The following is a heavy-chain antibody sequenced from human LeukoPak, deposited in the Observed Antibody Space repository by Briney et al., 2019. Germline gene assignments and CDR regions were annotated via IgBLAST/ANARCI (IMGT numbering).Heavy chain of an antibody. CDR1: GGSFSGYY. CDR2: VNHSGST. Sequence: SETLSLTCAVYGGSFSGYYWSWIRQPPGKGLEWIGEVNHSGSTNYNPSLKSRVTISVDTSKNQFSLKLSSVTAADTAVYYCARGINYGGNSMRWFDPWGQGTLVTVSP. J-gene: IGHJ5*02. CDR3: ARGINYGGNSMRWFDP. V-gene: IGHV4-34*01. D-gene: IGHD4-23*01.